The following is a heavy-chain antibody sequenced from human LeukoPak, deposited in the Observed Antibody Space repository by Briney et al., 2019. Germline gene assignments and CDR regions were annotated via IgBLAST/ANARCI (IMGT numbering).Heavy chain of an antibody. CDR3: ARTLPGDAFDI. CDR1: GYTFTSYD. V-gene: IGHV1-8*01. D-gene: IGHD2-15*01. J-gene: IGHJ3*02. CDR2: MNPNSGNT. Sequence: ASVKVSCKASGYTFTSYDINWVRQATGQGLEWMGWMNPNSGNTGYAQKLKGRVNMTRTTSISTAYMELSSLRSEDTAVYYCARTLPGDAFDIWGQGTMVTVSS.